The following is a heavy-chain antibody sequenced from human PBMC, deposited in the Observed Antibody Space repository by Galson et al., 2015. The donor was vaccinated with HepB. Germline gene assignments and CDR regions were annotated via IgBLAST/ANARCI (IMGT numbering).Heavy chain of an antibody. CDR1: GGSISSYY. V-gene: IGHV4-59*08. CDR2: IYYSGST. CDR3: ARLAVAGYYYGMDV. D-gene: IGHD6-19*01. J-gene: IGHJ6*02. Sequence: ETLSLTCTVSGGSISSYYWSWIRQPPGKGLEWIGYIYYSGSTNYNPSLKSRVTISVDTSKNQFSLKLSSVTAADTAVYYCARLAVAGYYYGMDVWGQGTTVTVSS.